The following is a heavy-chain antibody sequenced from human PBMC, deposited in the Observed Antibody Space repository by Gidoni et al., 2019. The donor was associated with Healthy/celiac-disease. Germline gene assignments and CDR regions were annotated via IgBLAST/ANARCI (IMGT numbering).Heavy chain of an antibody. CDR2: ISGSGGST. J-gene: IGHJ4*02. CDR3: AKDSGTLRYFDWLLQKDFDY. Sequence: EVQLLESGGGLVQPGGSLRLSCAASGFTFSSYAMSWVRQAPGKGLEWVSAISGSGGSTYYADSVKGRFTISRDNSKNTLYLQMNSLRAEDTAVYYCAKDSGTLRYFDWLLQKDFDYWGQGTLVTVSS. V-gene: IGHV3-23*01. D-gene: IGHD3-9*01. CDR1: GFTFSSYA.